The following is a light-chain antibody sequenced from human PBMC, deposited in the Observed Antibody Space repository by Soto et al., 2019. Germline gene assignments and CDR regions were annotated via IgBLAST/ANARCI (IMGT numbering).Light chain of an antibody. CDR3: QQYGSSTWT. Sequence: DIQMTQSPSTLSGSVGGRVTITCRASQTISSWLAWYQQKPGKAPKLLIYKASTLKSGVPSRFSGSGSGTEFTLTISRLEPEDFAVYYCQQYGSSTWTFGQGTKVDI. CDR2: KAS. CDR1: QTISSW. J-gene: IGKJ1*01. V-gene: IGKV1-5*03.